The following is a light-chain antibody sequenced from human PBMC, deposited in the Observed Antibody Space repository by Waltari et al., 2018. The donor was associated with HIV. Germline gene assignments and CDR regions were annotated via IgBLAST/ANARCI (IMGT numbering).Light chain of an antibody. CDR3: AAWDDSLNTYV. V-gene: IGLV1-44*01. CDR1: SSNVGRTT. Sequence: QSVLTQPPSSSGTPGQSVTISCSVSSSNVGRTTVNWSQQLPGAARKLLILNTDERPSGVPDRFSGSKSGTSASLAISGLQSEDEADYYCAAWDDSLNTYVFGSGTTVTVL. J-gene: IGLJ1*01. CDR2: NTD.